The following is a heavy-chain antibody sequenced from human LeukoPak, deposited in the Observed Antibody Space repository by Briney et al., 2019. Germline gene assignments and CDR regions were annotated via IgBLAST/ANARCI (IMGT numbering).Heavy chain of an antibody. CDR3: AKGHLYSSGWYSAVDD. CDR2: ISGSGGST. D-gene: IGHD6-19*01. CDR1: GFTFSSYA. J-gene: IGHJ4*02. V-gene: IGHV3-23*01. Sequence: GGSLRLSCAASGFTFSSYAMSWVRQAPGKGLEWVSAISGSGGSTYYADSVKGRFTISRDNSKNTLYLQMNSLRAEDTAVYYCAKGHLYSSGWYSAVDDSGQGTLVTVSS.